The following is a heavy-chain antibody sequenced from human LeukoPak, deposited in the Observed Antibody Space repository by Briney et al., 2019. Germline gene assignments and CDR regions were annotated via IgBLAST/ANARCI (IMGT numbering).Heavy chain of an antibody. D-gene: IGHD3-10*01. CDR2: INPNSGGT. V-gene: IGHV1-2*02. Sequence: ASVKVSCKASGYTFTGYYMHWVRQAPGQGLEWMGWINPNSGGTNYAQKFQGRVTTTRDTSISTAYMELSRLRSDDTAVYYCARAVPHYYYGSDYYFDYWGQGTLVTVSS. J-gene: IGHJ4*02. CDR1: GYTFTGYY. CDR3: ARAVPHYYYGSDYYFDY.